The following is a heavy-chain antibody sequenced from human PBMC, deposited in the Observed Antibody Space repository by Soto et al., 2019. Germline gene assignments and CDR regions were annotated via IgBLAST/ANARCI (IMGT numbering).Heavy chain of an antibody. CDR1: GGSISSYY. CDR3: ARESSGRYDWFDP. D-gene: IGHD3-22*01. V-gene: IGHV4-59*01. J-gene: IGHJ5*02. CDR2: IHYTGST. Sequence: QVQLRESGPGLVKPSETLSLTCSVFGGSISSYYWSWIRQPPGKGLEWIGYIHYTGSTNYNPSLDNRVTISVDTSKNQFSLTLSSVTAADTAVYYCARESSGRYDWFDPWGQGALVTVSS.